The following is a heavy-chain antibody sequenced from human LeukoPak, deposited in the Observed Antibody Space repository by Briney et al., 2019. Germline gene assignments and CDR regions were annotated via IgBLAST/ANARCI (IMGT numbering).Heavy chain of an antibody. V-gene: IGHV3-21*01. D-gene: IGHD3-3*02. J-gene: IGHJ4*02. CDR3: ASISSPIDY. CDR2: ISSSSSYI. Sequence: GGSLRLSCAASGFTFSSYSMNWVRQAPGKGLEWVSSISSSSSYIYYADSVKGRFTISRDNAKNSLYLQMNSLRAKDTAVYYCASISSPIDYWGQGTLVTVSS. CDR1: GFTFSSYS.